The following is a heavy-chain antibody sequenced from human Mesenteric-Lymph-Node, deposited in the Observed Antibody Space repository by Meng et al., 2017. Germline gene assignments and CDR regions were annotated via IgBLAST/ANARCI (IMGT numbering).Heavy chain of an antibody. CDR3: ARDRGYSYGFNWFDP. CDR1: GDSISSSD. J-gene: IGHJ5*02. CDR2: IYHSGST. D-gene: IGHD5-18*01. V-gene: IGHV4-38-2*02. Sequence: SETLSLTCTVSGDSISSSDWNWVRQAAGKGLEWIGSIYHSGSTYYNPSLKSRVTISVDTSKNQFSLKLSSVTAADTAVYYCARDRGYSYGFNWFDPWGQGTLVTVSS.